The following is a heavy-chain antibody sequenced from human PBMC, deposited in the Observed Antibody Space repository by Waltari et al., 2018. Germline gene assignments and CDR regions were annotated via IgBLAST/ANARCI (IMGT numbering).Heavy chain of an antibody. D-gene: IGHD3-10*01. CDR2: IIPIFGTA. CDR3: ARSAGMVRGVIEWFDP. J-gene: IGHJ5*02. V-gene: IGHV1-69*01. CDR1: GGTFSNYA. Sequence: QVQLVQSGAVVKKPGSSVKVSCKASGGTFSNYAISWVRQAPGQGLEWMGGIIPIFGTANYAQKFQGRVTITADESTSTAYMELSSLRSEDTAVYYCARSAGMVRGVIEWFDPWGQGTLVTVSS.